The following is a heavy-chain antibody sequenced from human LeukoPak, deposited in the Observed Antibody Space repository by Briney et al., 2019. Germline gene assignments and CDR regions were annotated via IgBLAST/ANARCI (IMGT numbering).Heavy chain of an antibody. D-gene: IGHD3-3*01. CDR2: IYYYGST. V-gene: IGHV4-39*01. J-gene: IGHJ4*02. CDR1: GGSFNSSSYY. CDR3: ARWSGFWSAYSAYYFES. Sequence: SETLSLTCTVSGGSFNSSSYYWGWIRQPPGKGLEWIGSIYYYGSTYYNPSLKSRVTISVDTSKTQFSLRLSSVTAADTAVYYCARWSGFWSAYSAYYFESWGQGTLVTVSS.